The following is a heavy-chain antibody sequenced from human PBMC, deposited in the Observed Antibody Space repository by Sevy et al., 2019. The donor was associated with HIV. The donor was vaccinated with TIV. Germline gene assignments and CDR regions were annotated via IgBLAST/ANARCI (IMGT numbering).Heavy chain of an antibody. D-gene: IGHD1-26*01. V-gene: IGHV3-21*06. Sequence: GGSLRLSCAASGFTFITYNMNWVRQAPGKGLEWVSSVSGSSNYIYYAESLKGRFIISRDNAKNTLYLQINSLRADDTAVYYCARGPPDGSYDYFDYWGHGTLVTVSS. CDR2: VSGSSNYI. CDR3: ARGPPDGSYDYFDY. CDR1: GFTFITYN. J-gene: IGHJ4*01.